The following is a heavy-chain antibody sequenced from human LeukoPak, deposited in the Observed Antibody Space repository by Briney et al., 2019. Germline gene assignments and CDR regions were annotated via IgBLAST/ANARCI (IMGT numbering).Heavy chain of an antibody. V-gene: IGHV3-23*01. CDR2: ISDSGGST. CDR3: AKDGGRYYYYDGMDV. D-gene: IGHD3-16*01. Sequence: GGSLRLSCAASGFTFSSYAMSWVRQAPGKGLEWVSAISDSGGSTYYADSVKGRFTISRDNSKNTLYLQMNSLRAEDTAVYYCAKDGGRYYYYDGMDVWGQGTTVTVSS. CDR1: GFTFSSYA. J-gene: IGHJ6*02.